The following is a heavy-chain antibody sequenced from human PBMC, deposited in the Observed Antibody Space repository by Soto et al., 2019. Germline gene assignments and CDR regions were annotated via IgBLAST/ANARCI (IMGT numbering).Heavy chain of an antibody. J-gene: IGHJ4*02. D-gene: IGHD6-13*01. Sequence: WVRQAPGKGLEWVSAISGSGGSTYYADSVKGRFTISRDNSKNTLYLQMNSLRAEDTAVYYCAKTPGSRAAAGFSFDYWGQGTLVTVSS. CDR3: AKTPGSRAAAGFSFDY. V-gene: IGHV3-23*01. CDR2: ISGSGGST.